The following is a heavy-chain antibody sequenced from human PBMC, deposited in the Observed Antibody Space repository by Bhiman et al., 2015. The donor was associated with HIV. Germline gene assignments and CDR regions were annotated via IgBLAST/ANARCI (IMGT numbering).Heavy chain of an antibody. Sequence: EVQLVESGGNLVQPGGSLRLSCVVSGFTVSSSYMSWVRQAPGKGLEWVSVIYRGGTTYYADSVKGRFTISRDNSKNTVYLQMNSLRAEDTAVYYCARVDGIVGATDYMAVWGKGTTVTVSS. CDR1: GFTVSSSY. D-gene: IGHD1-26*01. J-gene: IGHJ6*03. CDR2: IYRGGTT. CDR3: ARVDGIVGATDYMAV. V-gene: IGHV3-66*01.